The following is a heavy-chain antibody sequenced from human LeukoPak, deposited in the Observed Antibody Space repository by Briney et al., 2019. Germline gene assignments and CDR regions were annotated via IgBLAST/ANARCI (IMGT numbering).Heavy chain of an antibody. J-gene: IGHJ4*02. CDR2: LSGSADRA. CDR1: GFIFSTYA. CDR3: AKYAVGETFFGDY. V-gene: IGHV3-23*01. Sequence: PGGSLRLSCAASGFIFSTYAMSWVRQAPGKGLEWVSGLSGSADRAYYADSVKGRFTISRDNSKSTLFLQMNSLKAEDTALYYCAKYAVGETFFGDYWGQGTLVTVSS. D-gene: IGHD3-3*01.